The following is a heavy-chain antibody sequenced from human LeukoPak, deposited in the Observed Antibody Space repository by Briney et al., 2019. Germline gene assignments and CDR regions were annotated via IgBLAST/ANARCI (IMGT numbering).Heavy chain of an antibody. CDR2: ISYDGSNK. CDR3: ASNYDSSWWGVDY. D-gene: IGHD3-22*01. Sequence: PGRSLRLSCAASGFTFSSYGMHWVRQAPGKGLEWVAVISYDGSNKYYADSVKGRFTISRDNSKNTLYLQMNSLRAEDTAVYYCASNYDSSWWGVDYWGRGTLVTVSS. CDR1: GFTFSSYG. J-gene: IGHJ4*02. V-gene: IGHV3-30*03.